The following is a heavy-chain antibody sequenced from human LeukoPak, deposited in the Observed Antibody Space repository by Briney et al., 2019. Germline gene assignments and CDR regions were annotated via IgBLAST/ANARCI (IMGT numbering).Heavy chain of an antibody. CDR1: GFTFSSYE. J-gene: IGHJ4*02. Sequence: GGSLRLSCAASGFTFSSYEMNWVRQAPGKGLEWVSYISSSGSTIYCADSVEGRFTISRDNAKNSLYLQMNSLRAEDTAVYYCARGSKDYDFWSKDDYWGQGTLVTVSS. V-gene: IGHV3-48*03. CDR3: ARGSKDYDFWSKDDY. D-gene: IGHD3-3*01. CDR2: ISSSGSTI.